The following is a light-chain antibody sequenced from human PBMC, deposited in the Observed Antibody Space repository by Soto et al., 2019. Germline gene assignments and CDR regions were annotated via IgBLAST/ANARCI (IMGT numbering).Light chain of an antibody. Sequence: EIVMTQSPATLSVSPGERATLSCRASQNINDYLAWYQQKPGQTPRLLIYGASARATGIPARFSGSGSGTEFTLTISSLQSEDFAVYYCQQYNNWPQTFGQGTKVDI. CDR2: GAS. V-gene: IGKV3-15*01. CDR1: QNINDY. J-gene: IGKJ1*01. CDR3: QQYNNWPQT.